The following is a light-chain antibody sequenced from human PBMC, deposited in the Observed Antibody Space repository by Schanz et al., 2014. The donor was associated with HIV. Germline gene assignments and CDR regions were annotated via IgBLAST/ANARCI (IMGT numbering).Light chain of an antibody. CDR1: SSDIGSNY. CDR2: DNS. J-gene: IGLJ2*01. CDR3: AAWDTMLDIVV. Sequence: QSVLTQPPSVSAAPGQKVTISCSGTSSDIGSNYVSWYQQLPGKAPKLVIYDNSHRPSGIPDRFSGSKSGTSATLGITGLQTGDEADYYCAAWDTMLDIVVFGGGTKLTVL. V-gene: IGLV1-51*01.